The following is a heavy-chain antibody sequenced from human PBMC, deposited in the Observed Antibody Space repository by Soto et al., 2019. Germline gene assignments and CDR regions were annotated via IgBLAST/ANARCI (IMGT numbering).Heavy chain of an antibody. V-gene: IGHV3-23*01. CDR2: IIGGGGST. J-gene: IGHJ4*02. CDR1: GFTFSDYG. CDR3: TWRIFEN. Sequence: PGGSLRLSCAASGFTFSDYGMNWVRQAPGNGLELVSLIIGGGGSTYYADSMKGRFTDSTDQSKHMLYLQLXNFKAGDKAVHYCTWRIFENWDPATLLNASS.